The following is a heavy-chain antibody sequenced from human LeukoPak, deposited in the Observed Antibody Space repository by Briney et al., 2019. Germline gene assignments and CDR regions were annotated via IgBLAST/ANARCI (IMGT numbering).Heavy chain of an antibody. CDR1: GFTFSSYS. J-gene: IGHJ6*03. V-gene: IGHV3-21*01. D-gene: IGHD6-6*01. CDR2: ISSSSSYI. CDR3: ARAERVQQLVYYYYYMDV. Sequence: GGSLRLSCAASGFTFSSYSMNWVRQAPGKGLEWVSSISSSSSYIYYADSVKGRFTISRDNAKNSPYLQMNSLRAEDTAVYYCARAERVQQLVYYYYYMDVWGKGTTVTASS.